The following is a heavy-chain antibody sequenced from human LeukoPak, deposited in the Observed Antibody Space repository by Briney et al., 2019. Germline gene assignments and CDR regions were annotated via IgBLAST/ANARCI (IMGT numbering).Heavy chain of an antibody. CDR2: ISAYNGNT. D-gene: IGHD4-17*01. J-gene: IGHJ4*02. V-gene: IGHV1-18*01. Sequence: ASVKVSCKASGYTFTSNSISWVRQAPGQGLEWMGWISAYNGNTNYAQKLQGRVTMTTDTSTSTAYMELRSLRSDDTAVYYCARDTSVTTLSDYFDYWGQGTLVTVSS. CDR1: GYTFTSNS. CDR3: ARDTSVTTLSDYFDY.